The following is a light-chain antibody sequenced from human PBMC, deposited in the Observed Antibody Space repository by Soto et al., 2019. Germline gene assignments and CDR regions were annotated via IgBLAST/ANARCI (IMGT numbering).Light chain of an antibody. Sequence: SYELTQPPSMSVAPGQTASITCGGNNIGTKSVHWYQQKPGQAPVLVVYEDSDRPSGIPERFSGSNSGNTATLTIIRVEAGDDSDYYCQVWDSSSDQNVFGTGTKLTVL. CDR2: EDS. CDR3: QVWDSSSDQNV. CDR1: NIGTKS. V-gene: IGLV3-21*02. J-gene: IGLJ1*01.